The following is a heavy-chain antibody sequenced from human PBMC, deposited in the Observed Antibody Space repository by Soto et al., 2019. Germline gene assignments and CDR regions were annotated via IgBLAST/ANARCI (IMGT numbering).Heavy chain of an antibody. Sequence: GSGPTLVNPTQTLTLTCTFSGFSLSTSGVGVGWIRQPPGRALEWLALIYWDDDKRYSPSLKSRLTITKDTSKNQVVLTMTNMDPVDTATYYCAHHPDTIRGIAAAGPFDYWGQGTLVTVSS. J-gene: IGHJ4*02. CDR2: IYWDDDK. CDR3: AHHPDTIRGIAAAGPFDY. D-gene: IGHD6-13*01. CDR1: GFSLSTSGVG. V-gene: IGHV2-5*02.